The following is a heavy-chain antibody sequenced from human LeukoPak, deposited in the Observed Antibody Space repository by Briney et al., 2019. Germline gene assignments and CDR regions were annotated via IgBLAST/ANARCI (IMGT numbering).Heavy chain of an antibody. D-gene: IGHD6-25*01. J-gene: IGHJ6*03. CDR2: ISTVSTYT. Sequence: GGSLRLSCAASGFTFTDYSMTWVRQAPGKGLEWVASISTVSTYTFYSDSVKGRFTISRDNAKNTLYLQMSSLSAEDTAVYYCARDGSGFYYHYYMDVWGRGTTVTVSS. CDR1: GFTFTDYS. CDR3: ARDGSGFYYHYYMDV. V-gene: IGHV3-21*01.